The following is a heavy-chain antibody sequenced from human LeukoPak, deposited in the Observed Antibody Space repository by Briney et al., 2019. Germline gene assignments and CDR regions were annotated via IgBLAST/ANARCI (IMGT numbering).Heavy chain of an antibody. D-gene: IGHD6-13*01. J-gene: IGHJ4*02. CDR2: IKQDGSEK. CDR1: GFTFSSYW. CDR3: ARGAAAGTVFDY. V-gene: IGHV3-7*03. Sequence: GGSLTLSCAASGFTFSSYWLSWVRQAPGKGLEWVANIKQDGSEKYYVDSVKGRFTISRDNAKNSLYLQMNSLRAEDTAVYYCARGAAAGTVFDYWGQGTLVTVSS.